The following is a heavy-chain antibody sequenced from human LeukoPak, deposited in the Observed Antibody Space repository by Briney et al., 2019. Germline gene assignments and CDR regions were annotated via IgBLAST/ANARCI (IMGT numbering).Heavy chain of an antibody. J-gene: IGHJ4*02. D-gene: IGHD2-2*01. CDR2: ISGSGGST. Sequence: GGSLRLSCAASGFTFSCYAMNWVRQAPGKGLEWVSVISGSGGSTYYADSVKGRFTISRDNSKNTLYLQMNSLRVEDTAVYYCAKDRCSGTSCQFDYWGQGTLVTVSS. CDR3: AKDRCSGTSCQFDY. CDR1: GFTFSCYA. V-gene: IGHV3-23*01.